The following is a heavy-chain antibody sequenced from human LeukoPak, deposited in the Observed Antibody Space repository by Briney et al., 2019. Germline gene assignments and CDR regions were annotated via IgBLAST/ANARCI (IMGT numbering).Heavy chain of an antibody. CDR2: IYYSGST. D-gene: IGHD6-19*01. Sequence: SETLSLTCTVSGGSISSSSYYWGWIRQPPGKGLEWIGSIYYSGSTYYNPSLKSRVTISVDTSKNQFSLKLSSVTAADTAVYYCARDDSSGWYGADPWGQGTLVTVSS. CDR1: GGSISSSSYY. CDR3: ARDDSSGWYGADP. V-gene: IGHV4-39*07. J-gene: IGHJ5*02.